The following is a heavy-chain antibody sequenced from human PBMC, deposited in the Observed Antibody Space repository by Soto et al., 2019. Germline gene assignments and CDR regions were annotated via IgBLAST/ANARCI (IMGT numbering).Heavy chain of an antibody. CDR3: SLEYYYTMDV. V-gene: IGHV3-11*05. Sequence: QAQLVESGGGLVRPGGSLRLSCEASGFTFRDYYMTWFRQAPGQGLEWLSYIDNTTKNTNYADSVKGRFTITSDNAKNSLDLQMKSLGADDTAVYYCSLEYYYTMDVWGQGTMVTVS. CDR2: IDNTTKNT. CDR1: GFTFRDYY. J-gene: IGHJ6*02.